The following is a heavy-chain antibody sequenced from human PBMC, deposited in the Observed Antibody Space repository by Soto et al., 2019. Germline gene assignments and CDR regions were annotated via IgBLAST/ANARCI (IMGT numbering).Heavy chain of an antibody. CDR2: IIPIFDTA. V-gene: IGHV1-69*13. Sequence: SVKVSCKTSGGTFSSYAIGWVRQAPGQGLEWMGGIIPIFDTANYPQKFQGRVTITADESTSTAYMELSSLRSEDTAVYYCARHDCISTISYHYYYYSMDVWGPGTTLTVS. CDR1: GGTFSSYA. J-gene: IGHJ6*02. CDR3: ARHDCISTISYHYYYYSMDV. D-gene: IGHD2-2*01.